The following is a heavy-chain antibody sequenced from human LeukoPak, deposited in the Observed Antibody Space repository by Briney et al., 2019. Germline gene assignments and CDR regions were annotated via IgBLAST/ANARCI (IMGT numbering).Heavy chain of an antibody. CDR1: GFTVSSNY. V-gene: IGHV3-66*01. J-gene: IGHJ3*02. CDR2: IYSGGTT. CDR3: ARDAFYI. Sequence: GGSLRLSCAASGFTVSSNYMSWVRQAPGKGLEWVSVIYSGGTTYYAASVKGRFTISRANSKNTLYLQMNSLRAEDTAVYYCARDAFYIWGQGTMVTVSS.